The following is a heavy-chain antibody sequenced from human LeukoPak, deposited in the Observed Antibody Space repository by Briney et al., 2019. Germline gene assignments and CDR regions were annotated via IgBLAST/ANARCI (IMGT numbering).Heavy chain of an antibody. Sequence: PGGSLRLSCAASGFTFSSYNMNWVRQAPGKGLEWVSSITSSSSYIYYADSVKGRFTISRDNAKNSLYLQMDSLRVEDTAEYYCARDPYSGNYGAYYYYYMDVWGKGTTVTISS. CDR1: GFTFSSYN. CDR3: ARDPYSGNYGAYYYYYMDV. CDR2: ITSSSSYI. J-gene: IGHJ6*03. V-gene: IGHV3-21*06. D-gene: IGHD1-26*01.